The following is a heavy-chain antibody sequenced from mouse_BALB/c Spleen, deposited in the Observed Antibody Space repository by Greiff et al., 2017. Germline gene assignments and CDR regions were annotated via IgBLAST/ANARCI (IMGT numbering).Heavy chain of an antibody. CDR2: INPSNGGT. V-gene: IGHV1S81*02. J-gene: IGHJ4*01. D-gene: IGHD1-1*01. CDR3: ATVVERMDY. Sequence: QVQLQQSGAELVKPGASVKLSCKASGYTFTSYYMYWVKQRPGQGLEWIGEINPSNGGTNFNEKFKSKATLTVDKSSSTAYMQLSSLTSEDSAVYYCATVVERMDYWGQGTSVTVSS. CDR1: GYTFTSYY.